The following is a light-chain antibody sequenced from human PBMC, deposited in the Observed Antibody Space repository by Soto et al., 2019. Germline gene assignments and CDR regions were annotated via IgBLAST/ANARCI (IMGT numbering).Light chain of an antibody. V-gene: IGKV3-20*01. Sequence: EIVLTQSPGTLSLSPGERATLSCRASQTISDNYLAWYQQRPGQAPRLLMYGASSRATAIPDRFSGGGSGTDFTLSISRLEPEDFAVYYWQQYGSSPYTFGQGTKLEIK. CDR1: QTISDNY. J-gene: IGKJ2*01. CDR2: GAS. CDR3: QQYGSSPYT.